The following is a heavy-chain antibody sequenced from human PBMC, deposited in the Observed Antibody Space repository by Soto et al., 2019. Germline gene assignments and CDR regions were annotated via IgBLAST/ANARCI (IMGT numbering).Heavy chain of an antibody. CDR3: ARQKLDDAFDI. CDR1: GGSISSSNW. CDR2: IYHSGST. J-gene: IGHJ3*02. D-gene: IGHD1-1*01. Sequence: SETLSLTCAVSGGSISSSNWWNWVRQPPGKGLEWIGEIYHSGSTNYNPSLKSRVTISVDTSKNQFSLKLSSVTAADTAVYYCARQKLDDAFDIWGQGTMVTVSS. V-gene: IGHV4-4*02.